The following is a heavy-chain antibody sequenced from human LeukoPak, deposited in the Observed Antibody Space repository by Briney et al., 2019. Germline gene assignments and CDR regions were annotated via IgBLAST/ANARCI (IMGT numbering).Heavy chain of an antibody. D-gene: IGHD3-3*01. CDR2: IKQDGSEK. Sequence: GGSLRLSCAASGFTFSSYWMSWVRQAPGKGLEWVANIKQDGSEKYYVDSVKGRFTISRDNAKNSLYLLMNSLRAEDTAVYYCAREIGYDFWTRANWFDPWGQGTLVTVSS. J-gene: IGHJ5*02. CDR1: GFTFSSYW. CDR3: AREIGYDFWTRANWFDP. V-gene: IGHV3-7*01.